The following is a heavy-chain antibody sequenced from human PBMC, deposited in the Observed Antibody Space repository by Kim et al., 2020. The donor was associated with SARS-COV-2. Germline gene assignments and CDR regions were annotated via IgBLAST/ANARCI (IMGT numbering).Heavy chain of an antibody. V-gene: IGHV1-18*01. CDR2: ISAYNGNT. Sequence: ASVKVSCKASGYTFTSYGISWVRQAPGQGLEWMGWISAYNGNTNYAQKLQGRVTMTTDTSTSTAYMELRSLRSDDTAVYYCARAKERFGELSPPFDYWGQGTLVTVSS. CDR1: GYTFTSYG. CDR3: ARAKERFGELSPPFDY. D-gene: IGHD3-10*01. J-gene: IGHJ4*02.